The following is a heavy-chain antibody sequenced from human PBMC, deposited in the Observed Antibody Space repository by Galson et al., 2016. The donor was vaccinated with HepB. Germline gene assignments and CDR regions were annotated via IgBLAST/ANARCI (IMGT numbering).Heavy chain of an antibody. J-gene: IGHJ4*02. Sequence: SLRLSCATSEFTFSGYGIHWVRQAPGKGLEWVALIWNDGSKKYYADSVKGRFTISRDNSKNTLYLQMKSLRAEHTAVYYCARSGSYYYSIGYCRDPFDYWGQGTLVTVSS. CDR1: EFTFSGYG. CDR2: IWNDGSKK. CDR3: ARSGSYYYSIGYCRDPFDY. D-gene: IGHD3-22*01. V-gene: IGHV3-33*01.